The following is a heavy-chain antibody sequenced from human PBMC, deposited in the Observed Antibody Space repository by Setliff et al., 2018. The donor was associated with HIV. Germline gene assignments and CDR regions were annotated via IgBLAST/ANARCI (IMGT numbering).Heavy chain of an antibody. D-gene: IGHD6-13*01. CDR2: FDPEDGET. CDR1: GYTLTELS. CDR3: ATDPGYSSTWYSESLQH. J-gene: IGHJ1*01. Sequence: GASVKVSCKISGYTLTELSIHWVRQAPGKGLEWMANFDPEDGETFYAQKFQGRLTMTEDTSTDTAYMELSSLRSDDTAMYYCATDPGYSSTWYSESLQHWGQGTEVTAPQ. V-gene: IGHV1-24*01.